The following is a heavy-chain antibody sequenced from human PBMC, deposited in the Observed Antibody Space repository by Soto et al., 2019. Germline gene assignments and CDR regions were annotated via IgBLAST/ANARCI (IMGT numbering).Heavy chain of an antibody. CDR1: GYTFISYW. J-gene: IGHJ4*02. CDR3: ARSSTTVLTLNY. D-gene: IGHD4-17*01. CDR2: IYPSDSDT. V-gene: IGHV5-51*01. Sequence: ESLKISCKGSGYTFISYWIAWVRQMPGKGLEWMGIIYPSDSDTRYSPSFQGQVTISADKSISTAYLQWSSLKASDTAMYYCARSSTTVLTLNYWGQGTLVTVSS.